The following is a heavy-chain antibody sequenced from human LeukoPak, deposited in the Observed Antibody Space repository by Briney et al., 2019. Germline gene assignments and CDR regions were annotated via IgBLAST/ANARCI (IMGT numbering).Heavy chain of an antibody. CDR2: ISYDGSNK. CDR1: GFTFSSYG. J-gene: IGHJ6*02. CDR3: AKDVSSWYDFGYYYYGMDV. D-gene: IGHD6-13*01. Sequence: PGGSLRLSCAASGFTFSSYGMHWVRQAPGKGLEWVAVISYDGSNKYYADSVKGRLTISRDNSKNTLYLQMNSLRAEDTAVYYCAKDVSSWYDFGYYYYGMDVWGQGTTVTVSS. V-gene: IGHV3-30*18.